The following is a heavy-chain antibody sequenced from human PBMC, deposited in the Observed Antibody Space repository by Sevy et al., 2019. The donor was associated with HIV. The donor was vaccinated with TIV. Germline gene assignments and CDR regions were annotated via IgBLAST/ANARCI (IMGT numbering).Heavy chain of an antibody. V-gene: IGHV3-30*18. CDR2: ISYAGSSK. Sequence: GGSLRLSCAASGFNFSSYAMHWVRQAPGKGLEWVAVISYAGSSKYYGDSVKGRFTISRDNSKNTLFLQIDSPRAEDTAVYYCAKESGSYYDFWSGHDAFDIWGQGTMVTVSS. CDR3: AKESGSYYDFWSGHDAFDI. J-gene: IGHJ3*02. CDR1: GFNFSSYA. D-gene: IGHD3-3*01.